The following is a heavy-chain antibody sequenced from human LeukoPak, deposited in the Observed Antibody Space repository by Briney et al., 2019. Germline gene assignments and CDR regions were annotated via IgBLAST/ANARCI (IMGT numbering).Heavy chain of an antibody. J-gene: IGHJ4*02. Sequence: SETLSLTCTVSGGSISSGDYYWSWIRQPPGKCLEWIGSIYYSGSPYYNPSLKSRVTISVDTSKNQFSLKLSSVTAADTAVYYCARHGLGYSGEIDYWGQGTLVTVSS. CDR2: IYYSGSP. CDR1: GGSISSGDYY. V-gene: IGHV4-39*01. D-gene: IGHD1-26*01. CDR3: ARHGLGYSGEIDY.